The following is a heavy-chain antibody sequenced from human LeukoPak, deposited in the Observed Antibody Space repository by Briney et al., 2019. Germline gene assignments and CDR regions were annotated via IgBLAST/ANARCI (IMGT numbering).Heavy chain of an antibody. CDR2: ISGSGGST. CDR3: AKDRGSPPYYYYGMDV. J-gene: IGHJ6*02. CDR1: GFTFSSYA. D-gene: IGHD1-26*01. Sequence: GGSLRLSCAASGFTFSSYAMSWVRQAPGKGLEWVSAISGSGGSTYYADSVKGRFTISRDNSKNTLYLQMNSLRAEDTAVYYCAKDRGSPPYYYYGMDVWGQGTTVTVSS. V-gene: IGHV3-23*01.